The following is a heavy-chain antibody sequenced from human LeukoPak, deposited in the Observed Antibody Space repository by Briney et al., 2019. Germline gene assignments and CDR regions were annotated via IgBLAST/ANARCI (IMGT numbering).Heavy chain of an antibody. CDR3: ARLREIPVFGVVTKSTSYFDY. CDR1: GFNLGSYS. D-gene: IGHD3-3*01. CDR2: ISDSGGRT. J-gene: IGHJ4*02. Sequence: PGGSLRLSCAASGFNLGSYSMTWVRQAPGKGLEWVSGISDSGGRTYYADSVKGRFTISRDNSKNTLYLQMNSLRAEDTAVYYCARLREIPVFGVVTKSTSYFDYWGQGTLVTVSS. V-gene: IGHV3-23*01.